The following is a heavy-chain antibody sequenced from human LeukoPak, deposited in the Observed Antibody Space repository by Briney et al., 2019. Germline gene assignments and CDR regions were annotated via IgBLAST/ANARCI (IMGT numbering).Heavy chain of an antibody. J-gene: IGHJ4*02. CDR3: ASQAPGIAAAVDS. D-gene: IGHD6-13*01. V-gene: IGHV4-39*01. Sequence: SETLSLTCTVPGGSISSSSYYWGWIRQPPGKGLEWIASIYYSGSTYYNPSLKSRVTISVDTSKNQFSLKLSSVTAADTAVYYCASQAPGIAAAVDSWGQGTLVTVSA. CDR1: GGSISSSSYY. CDR2: IYYSGST.